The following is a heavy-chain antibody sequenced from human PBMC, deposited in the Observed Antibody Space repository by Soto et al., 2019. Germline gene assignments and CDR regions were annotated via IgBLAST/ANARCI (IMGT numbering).Heavy chain of an antibody. CDR2: ISGSGGNT. CDR1: GFTFSSSA. J-gene: IGHJ6*02. CDR3: AKTYRDSSGTTCYYGLDL. V-gene: IGHV3-23*01. D-gene: IGHD2-2*01. Sequence: PGGSLRLSCAASGFTFSSSAMTWVRQAPGKGLEWLSVISGSGGNTHYADPVKGRFTISRDNSKNTLYLQMDSLRAEDTAVYYCAKTYRDSSGTTCYYGLDLWGLGTTVTVSS.